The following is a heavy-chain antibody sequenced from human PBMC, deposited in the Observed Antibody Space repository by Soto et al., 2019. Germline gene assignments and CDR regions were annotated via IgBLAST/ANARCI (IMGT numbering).Heavy chain of an antibody. CDR1: GGSISSYY. D-gene: IGHD3-3*01. CDR2: IYYSGST. J-gene: IGHJ6*02. Sequence: SETLSLTCTVTGGSISSYYWSWIRQPPGKGLEWIGYIYYSGSTNYNPPLKSRVTISVVTSKNQFSLKLSSVTAADTPVYYCEKDFWSGYFCGMDVWGQGTTVT. CDR3: EKDFWSGYFCGMDV. V-gene: IGHV4-59*12.